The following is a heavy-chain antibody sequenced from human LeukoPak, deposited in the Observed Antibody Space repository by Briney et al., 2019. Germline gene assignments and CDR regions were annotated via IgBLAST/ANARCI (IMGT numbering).Heavy chain of an antibody. D-gene: IGHD2-15*01. J-gene: IGHJ4*02. CDR1: GFTFSRYA. Sequence: GGSLRLSCAASGFTFSRYAMSWVRQAPGKGLEWASVITGSGDSTSNADSVKGRFTISRDNSKNTLYLQMNSLRADDAAVYYCAKEGGGGSYYFDYWGQGTLVTVSS. CDR3: AKEGGGGSYYFDY. V-gene: IGHV3-23*01. CDR2: ITGSGDST.